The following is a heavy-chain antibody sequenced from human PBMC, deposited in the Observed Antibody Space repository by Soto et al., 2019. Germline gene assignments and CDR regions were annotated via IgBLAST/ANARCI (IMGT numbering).Heavy chain of an antibody. Sequence: SVKVSCKASGGTFSSYAISWVRQAPGQGLEWMGGIIPIFGTANYAQKFQGRVTITADESTSTAYMELSSLRSEDTAVYYCARESRNYYDSSGYYDAFDIWGQGTVVTVSS. D-gene: IGHD3-22*01. J-gene: IGHJ3*02. CDR3: ARESRNYYDSSGYYDAFDI. CDR1: GGTFSSYA. CDR2: IIPIFGTA. V-gene: IGHV1-69*13.